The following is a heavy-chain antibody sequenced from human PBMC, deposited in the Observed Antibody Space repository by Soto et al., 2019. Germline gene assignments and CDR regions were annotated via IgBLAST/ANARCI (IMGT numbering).Heavy chain of an antibody. J-gene: IGHJ4*02. D-gene: IGHD3-16*02. CDR3: ARGSRYDYVWGSYRPRDYFDY. V-gene: IGHV4-30-2*01. CDR2: IYHSGST. CDR1: GGSISSGGYS. Sequence: SETLSLTCAVSGGSISSGGYSWSWIRQPPGKGLGWIGYIYHSGSTYYNPSLKSRVTISVDRSKNQFSLKLSSVTAADTAVYYCARGSRYDYVWGSYRPRDYFDYWGQGTLVTVSS.